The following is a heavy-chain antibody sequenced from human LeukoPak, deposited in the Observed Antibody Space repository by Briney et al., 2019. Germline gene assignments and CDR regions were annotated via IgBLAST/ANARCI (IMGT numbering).Heavy chain of an antibody. CDR1: GGSISSGGYY. CDR2: IYYSGST. CDR3: ARAPRAGDYYDSSGYRNY. J-gene: IGHJ4*02. Sequence: PSQTLSLTCTVSGGSISSGGYYWSWIRQHPGKGLEWIGYIYYSGSTYYNPSLKSRVTISVDTSKNQFSLKLSSVTAADTAVYYCARAPRAGDYYDSSGYRNYWGQGTLVTVSS. V-gene: IGHV4-31*03. D-gene: IGHD3-22*01.